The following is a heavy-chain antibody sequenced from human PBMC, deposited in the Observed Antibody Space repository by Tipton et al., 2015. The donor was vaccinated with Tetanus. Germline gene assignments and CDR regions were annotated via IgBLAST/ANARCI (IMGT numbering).Heavy chain of an antibody. V-gene: IGHV3-30*18. Sequence: SLRLSCAASGFTFSSYGMHWVRQAPGKGLEWVAVISHDGSNKYYADSVKGRFTISRDNSKNTLYLQMNSLRAEDTAVYYCAKERGYCSGGSGYGDAFDIWGQGTMVTVSS. CDR3: AKERGYCSGGSGYGDAFDI. CDR1: GFTFSSYG. CDR2: ISHDGSNK. D-gene: IGHD2-15*01. J-gene: IGHJ3*02.